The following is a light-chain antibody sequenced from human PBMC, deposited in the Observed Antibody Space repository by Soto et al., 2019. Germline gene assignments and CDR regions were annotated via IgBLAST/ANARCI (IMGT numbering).Light chain of an antibody. CDR2: DAS. J-gene: IGKJ4*01. V-gene: IGKV3-11*01. Sequence: EIVLTQSPATLSLSPGERATLSCRASQSVRNFLAWYQQKPGQAPRLLIYDASNRATGIPARFSGSGSGTDFTLTISSLEPEYFAFYYCQQRFNWLTFGGGTKVEIK. CDR3: QQRFNWLT. CDR1: QSVRNF.